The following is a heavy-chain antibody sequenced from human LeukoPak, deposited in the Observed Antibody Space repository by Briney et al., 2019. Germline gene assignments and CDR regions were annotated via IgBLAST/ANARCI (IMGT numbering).Heavy chain of an antibody. D-gene: IGHD6-6*01. V-gene: IGHV4-59*01. CDR1: GGSISSYY. CDR3: ARDQQLVPRGGAFDI. J-gene: IGHJ3*02. Sequence: PSETLSLTCTVSGGSISSYYWSWIRQPPGEGLEWIGYIYYSGSTNYNPSLKSRVTISVDTSKNQFSLKLSSVTAADTAVYYCARDQQLVPRGGAFDIWGQGTMVTVSS. CDR2: IYYSGST.